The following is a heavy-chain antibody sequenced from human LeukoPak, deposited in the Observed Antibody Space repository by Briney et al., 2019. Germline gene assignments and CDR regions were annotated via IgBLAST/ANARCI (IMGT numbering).Heavy chain of an antibody. V-gene: IGHV3-33*01. D-gene: IGHD3-22*01. J-gene: IGHJ3*02. CDR2: IWYDGSNK. Sequence: GGSLRLSCAASGFTFSSYGMHWVRQAPGKGLEWVAVIWYDGSNKYYADSVKGRFTISRDNSKNTLYLQMNSLRAEDTAVYYCARDLPIPYDSSGWGAFDIWGQGTMVTVSS. CDR3: ARDLPIPYDSSGWGAFDI. CDR1: GFTFSSYG.